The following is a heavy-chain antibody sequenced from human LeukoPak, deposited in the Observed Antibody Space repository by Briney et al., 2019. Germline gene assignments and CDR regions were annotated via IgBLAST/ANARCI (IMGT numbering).Heavy chain of an antibody. CDR3: ARGVDYYDSSGYFDY. CDR1: GFTFSSYA. V-gene: IGHV3-23*01. D-gene: IGHD3-22*01. J-gene: IGHJ4*02. Sequence: GGSLRLSCAASGFTFSSYAMSWVRQAPGKGLEWVSAISGSGGSTYYADSVKGRFTISRDNSKNTLYLQMNSLRAEDTAVYYCARGVDYYDSSGYFDYWGQGTRVTVSS. CDR2: ISGSGGST.